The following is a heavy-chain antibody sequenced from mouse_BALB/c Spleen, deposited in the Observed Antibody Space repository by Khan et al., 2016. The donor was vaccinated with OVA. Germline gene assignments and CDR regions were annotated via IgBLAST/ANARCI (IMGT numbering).Heavy chain of an antibody. CDR1: GYSITSEYA. CDR2: INYSGNT. Sequence: EVKLLESGPGLVKPSQSLSLTCTVTGYSITSEYAWNWIRQFPGNKLEWMGYINYSGNTRFNPSLKSRTSITRDTSKNQFFLQWNSVTTEDTSTYSWARKAYYDYDPFPYWGQGTLVTVSA. J-gene: IGHJ3*01. V-gene: IGHV3-2*02. D-gene: IGHD2-4*01. CDR3: ARKAYYDYDPFPY.